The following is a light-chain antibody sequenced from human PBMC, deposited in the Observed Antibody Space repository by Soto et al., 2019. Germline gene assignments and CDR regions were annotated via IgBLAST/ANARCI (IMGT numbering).Light chain of an antibody. CDR1: QSISSW. Sequence: DIQMTQSPSTLSASVGDRVTITCRASQSISSWLAWYQQKPGKAPKLLIYKASSLESGVPSRFSGSGSGTECTLTNSSLQPDDFATYYCQQYNSYSRTFGQGTKVEIK. J-gene: IGKJ1*01. CDR3: QQYNSYSRT. CDR2: KAS. V-gene: IGKV1-5*03.